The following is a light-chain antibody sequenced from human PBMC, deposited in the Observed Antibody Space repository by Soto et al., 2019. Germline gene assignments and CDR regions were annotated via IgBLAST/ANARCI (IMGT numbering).Light chain of an antibody. J-gene: IGLJ2*01. V-gene: IGLV2-11*01. CDR1: SSDVGGYNY. Sequence: QSALTQPRSVSGSPGQSVTISCTGTSSDVGGYNYVSWYQQHPGKAPKLMIYDVNKRPSGVPDRFSGSKSGNTASLTISGLQAEYEADYYCCSYAGIYTWVFGGGTKVTVL. CDR2: DVN. CDR3: CSYAGIYTWV.